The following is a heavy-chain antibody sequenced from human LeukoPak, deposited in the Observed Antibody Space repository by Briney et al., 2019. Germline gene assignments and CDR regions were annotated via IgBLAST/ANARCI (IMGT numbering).Heavy chain of an antibody. V-gene: IGHV4-34*01. CDR3: ARAIAVAVDYYYYYMDV. D-gene: IGHD6-19*01. CDR1: GGSFSGYS. Sequence: PSETLSLTCVVYGGSFSGYSRSSIRQAPGKGLEWIGEISHGGITKYNPSLTSRVTISVDSSKKQLSLNLTSVTAADTAVYYCARAIAVAVDYYYYYMDVWGKGTTVTVSS. CDR2: ISHGGIT. J-gene: IGHJ6*03.